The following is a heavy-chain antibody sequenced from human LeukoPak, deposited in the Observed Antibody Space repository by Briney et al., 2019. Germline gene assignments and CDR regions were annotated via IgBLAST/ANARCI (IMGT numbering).Heavy chain of an antibody. Sequence: PGGSLRLSCAASGFTFSSYGMSWVRQAPGKGLEWVSAISGSGGSTYYADSVKGRFTISRDNSKNTLYLQMNSLRAEDTAVYYCAKEGGGGYYDSSGYYYPFDYWGQGTLVTVSS. CDR3: AKEGGGGYYDSSGYYYPFDY. V-gene: IGHV3-23*01. CDR2: ISGSGGST. CDR1: GFTFSSYG. D-gene: IGHD3-22*01. J-gene: IGHJ4*02.